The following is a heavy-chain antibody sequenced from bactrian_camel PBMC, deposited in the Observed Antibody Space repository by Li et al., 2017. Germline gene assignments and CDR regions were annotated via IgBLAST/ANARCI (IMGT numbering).Heavy chain of an antibody. J-gene: IGHJ4*01. CDR1: GHYYSSYY. Sequence: QLVESGGGSVQAGGSLRLSCEVTGHYYSSYYMGWFRQTPGKEREGVAAIRNGGGTTYYADSVKGRFTISQDNSKNTLYLQMNSLKPEDTAMYDCARGPRPLNSCYLEAPPYNYWGQGTQVTVS. D-gene: IGHD1*01. CDR3: ARGPRPLNSCYLEAPPYNY. V-gene: IGHV3S28*01. CDR2: IRNGGGTT.